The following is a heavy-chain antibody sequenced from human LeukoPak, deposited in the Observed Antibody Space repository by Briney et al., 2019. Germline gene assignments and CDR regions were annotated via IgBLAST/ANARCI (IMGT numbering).Heavy chain of an antibody. CDR3: TTDGTYYYDSSGYYLSGY. CDR2: IKSKTDGGTT. D-gene: IGHD3-22*01. Sequence: GGSLRLSCAASGFTFSNAWMGWVRQAPGKGLEWVGRIKSKTDGGTTDYAAPVKGRFTISRDDSKNTLYLQMNSLKTEDTAVYYCTTDGTYYYDSSGYYLSGYWGQGTLVTVSS. J-gene: IGHJ4*02. V-gene: IGHV3-15*01. CDR1: GFTFSNAW.